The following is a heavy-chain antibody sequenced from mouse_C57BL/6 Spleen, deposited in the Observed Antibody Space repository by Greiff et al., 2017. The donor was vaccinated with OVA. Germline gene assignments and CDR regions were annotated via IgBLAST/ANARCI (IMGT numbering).Heavy chain of an antibody. CDR2: ISNGGGST. J-gene: IGHJ4*01. CDR3: AKANWDMDY. V-gene: IGHV5-12*01. Sequence: EVKLMESGGGLVQPGGSLKLSCAASGFTFSDYYMYWVRQTPEKRLEWVAYISNGGGSTYYPDTVKGRFTISRDNAKNTLYLQMSRLKSEDTAMYYCAKANWDMDYWGQGTSVTVSS. CDR1: GFTFSDYY. D-gene: IGHD4-1*01.